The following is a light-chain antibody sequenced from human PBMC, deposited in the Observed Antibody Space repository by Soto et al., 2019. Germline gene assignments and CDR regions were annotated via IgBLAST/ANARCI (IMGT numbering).Light chain of an antibody. Sequence: QSALTQPASVSGSPGQSITISCIGTSSDVGGYNFVSWYQQHPGKAPKLMIYEITNRPAGVSNRFSGSKSGNTASLTISGLQAEDEADYYCSSYTASDSGVFGTGTKVTVL. CDR1: SSDVGGYNF. CDR2: EIT. CDR3: SSYTASDSGV. J-gene: IGLJ1*01. V-gene: IGLV2-14*01.